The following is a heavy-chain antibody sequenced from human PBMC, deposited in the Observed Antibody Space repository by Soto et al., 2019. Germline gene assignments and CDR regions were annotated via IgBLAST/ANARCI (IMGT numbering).Heavy chain of an antibody. V-gene: IGHV1-24*01. CDR2: FDPEDGET. CDR3: ATADILTGGDYYGMDV. J-gene: IGHJ6*02. D-gene: IGHD3-9*01. CDR1: GYTLTELS. Sequence: QVQLVQSGAEVKKPGASVKVSCKVSGYTLTELSMHWVRQAPGKGLEWMGGFDPEDGETIYAQKFQGRVTMTEDTAIDTAYMELSSLRSEDTAVYYCATADILTGGDYYGMDVWGQGTTVTVSS.